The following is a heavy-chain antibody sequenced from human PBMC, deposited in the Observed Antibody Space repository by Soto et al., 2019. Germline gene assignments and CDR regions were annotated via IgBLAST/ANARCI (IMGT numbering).Heavy chain of an antibody. Sequence: SETLSLTCAVYGGSFSGYYWSWIRQPPGKGLVWIGEINHSGSTNYNPSLKSRVTISVDTSKNQFSLKLSSVTAADTAVYYCARRAHGAAAGIGSYCGGDCYPNWFDPWGQGTLVTVSS. CDR3: ARRAHGAAAGIGSYCGGDCYPNWFDP. J-gene: IGHJ5*02. D-gene: IGHD2-21*02. V-gene: IGHV4-34*01. CDR2: INHSGST. CDR1: GGSFSGYY.